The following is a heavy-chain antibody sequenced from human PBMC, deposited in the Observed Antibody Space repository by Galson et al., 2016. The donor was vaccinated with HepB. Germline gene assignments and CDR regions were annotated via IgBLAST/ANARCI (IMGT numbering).Heavy chain of an antibody. CDR2: ISHDGSNT. CDR3: TRGSFSRRGALHFDY. D-gene: IGHD1-26*01. CDR1: GFTFSSFS. J-gene: IGHJ4*02. V-gene: IGHV3-30-3*01. Sequence: SLRLSCAASGFTFSSFSMHWVRQSPGKGLEWVAVISHDGSNTYDADSVKGRFTISRDNSKKTLYLETNSLRPEDTAVYYCTRGSFSRRGALHFDYWGQGALVTVSS.